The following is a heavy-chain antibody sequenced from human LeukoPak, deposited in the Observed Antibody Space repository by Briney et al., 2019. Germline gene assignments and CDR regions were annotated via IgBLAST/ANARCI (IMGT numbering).Heavy chain of an antibody. V-gene: IGHV4-4*02. D-gene: IGHD3-3*01. CDR1: GGSISSSNW. CDR3: ARGGDYDFWSGYPGPYYYYGMDV. J-gene: IGHJ6*02. CDR2: INHSGST. Sequence: SETLSLTCAVSGGSISSSNWWSWVRQPPGKGLEWIGEINHSGSTNYNPSLKSRVTISVDTSKNQFSLKLSSVTAADTAVYYCARGGDYDFWSGYPGPYYYYGMDVWGQGTTVTVSS.